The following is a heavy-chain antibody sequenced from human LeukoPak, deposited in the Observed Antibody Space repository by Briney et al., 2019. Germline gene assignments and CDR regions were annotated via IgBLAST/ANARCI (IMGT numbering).Heavy chain of an antibody. CDR2: ICGSGRTI. D-gene: IGHD3-22*01. CDR3: AKNVMVKRYIDY. V-gene: IGHV3-23*01. CDR1: GFILNNHA. Sequence: GGSLRLSCAASGFILNNHAMTWVRQAPGKGLQWMSVICGSGRTIEYEDSVKGRFTISRDNSKNTVSLQMNNLRVEDTAIYYCAKNVMVKRYIDYGGQGTPVTVSS. J-gene: IGHJ4*02.